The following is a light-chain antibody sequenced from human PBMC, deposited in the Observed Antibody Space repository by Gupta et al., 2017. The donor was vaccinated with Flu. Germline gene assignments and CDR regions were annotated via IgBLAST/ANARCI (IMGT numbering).Light chain of an antibody. CDR1: DMGSKS. Sequence: SYVLTQPPSLSVAPGKTATSTCGGHDMGSKSVHWYQQKPGRTPVLVVYDDVERPSGIPDRFSGSNSGDTATLTISRVVGGDEADYSCQVWDSSTDNWVFGAGTTVTVL. J-gene: IGLJ1*01. CDR2: DDV. V-gene: IGLV3-21*03. CDR3: QVWDSSTDNWV.